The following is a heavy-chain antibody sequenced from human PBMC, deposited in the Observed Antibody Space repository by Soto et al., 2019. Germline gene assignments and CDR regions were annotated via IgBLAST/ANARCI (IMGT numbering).Heavy chain of an antibody. J-gene: IGHJ5*01. CDR3: ARHGLDCGTGTCYENFFDS. D-gene: IGHD2-15*01. CDR2: MYHSGST. V-gene: IGHV4-30-2*01. CDR1: GGSISSGGYS. Sequence: SETLSLTCAVSGGSISSGGYSWSWIRQPPGKGLEWIGYMYHSGSTYYNPSLKSRVTISIDRSKNQFSLKLSSVTAADTAVYYCARHGLDCGTGTCYENFFDSWGQGTLVTVSS.